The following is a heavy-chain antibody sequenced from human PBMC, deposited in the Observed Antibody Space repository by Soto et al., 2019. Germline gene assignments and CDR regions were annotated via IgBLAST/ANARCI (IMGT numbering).Heavy chain of an antibody. J-gene: IGHJ6*02. D-gene: IGHD6-6*01. Sequence: SVKVSCKASGGTFSSYAISWVRQAPGQGLEWMGGIISIFGTANYAQKFQGRVTITADESTSTAYMELSSLRSEDTAVYYCARGSNRYSSSSPYGMDVWGQGTTVTVSS. CDR2: IISIFGTA. CDR3: ARGSNRYSSSSPYGMDV. V-gene: IGHV1-69*13. CDR1: GGTFSSYA.